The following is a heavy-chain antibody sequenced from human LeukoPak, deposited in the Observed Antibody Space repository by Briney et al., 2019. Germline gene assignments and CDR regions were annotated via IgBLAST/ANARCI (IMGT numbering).Heavy chain of an antibody. V-gene: IGHV3-33*01. CDR2: IWYDGSNK. CDR1: GFTFSSYG. D-gene: IGHD1-26*01. J-gene: IGHJ4*02. CDR3: ARRGRIYSSNPSPHHFDY. Sequence: GGSLRLSCAASGFTFSSYGMHWVRQAPGKGLEWVAVIWYDGSNKYYADSVKGRFTISRDNSKNTLYLQMNSLRAEDTAVYYCARRGRIYSSNPSPHHFDYWGQGTLVTVSS.